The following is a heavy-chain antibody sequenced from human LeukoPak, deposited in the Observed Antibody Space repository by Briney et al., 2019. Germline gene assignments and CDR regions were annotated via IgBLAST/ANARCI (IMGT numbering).Heavy chain of an antibody. D-gene: IGHD1/OR15-1a*01. CDR2: ISGSGGST. CDR3: AKLTIKTIDY. Sequence: PGGSLRLSCAASGFTFSSYAMTWVRQAPGKGLEWVSTISGSGGSTYYADSVKGRFTISRDNSKYTLYVQMNSLRAEDTAVYYCAKLTIKTIDYWGQGTLVTVSS. V-gene: IGHV3-23*01. J-gene: IGHJ4*02. CDR1: GFTFSSYA.